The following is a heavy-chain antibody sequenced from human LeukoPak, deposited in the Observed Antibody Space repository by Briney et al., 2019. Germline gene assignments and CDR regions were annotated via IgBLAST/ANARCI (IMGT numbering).Heavy chain of an antibody. V-gene: IGHV3-9*01. Sequence: PGRSLRLSCVASGFTLDDCDMHWVRQAPGKGLEWVSGISWNSVSIGQADSVKGRVSVSRDNAKNSVFLQMNSLRAEDTALYYCAKDMSRVREVMMGQPELDYWGQGTLVTVSS. D-gene: IGHD3-10*01. J-gene: IGHJ4*02. CDR1: GFTLDDCD. CDR3: AKDMSRVREVMMGQPELDY. CDR2: ISWNSVSI.